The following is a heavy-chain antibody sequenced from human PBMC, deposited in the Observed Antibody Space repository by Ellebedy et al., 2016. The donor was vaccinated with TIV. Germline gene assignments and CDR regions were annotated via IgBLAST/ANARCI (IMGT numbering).Heavy chain of an antibody. Sequence: GGSLRLSXAASGFIVSSNYMSWVRQAPGRGLEWVSVLYSSGGKNCADSVKGRFTISRDKSKNTLYLQMNGLRVEDTAVYYCAAAVDTSRGAFDIWGQGTVVNVSS. CDR1: GFIVSSNY. CDR2: LYSSGGK. D-gene: IGHD6-13*01. J-gene: IGHJ3*02. CDR3: AAAVDTSRGAFDI. V-gene: IGHV3-53*01.